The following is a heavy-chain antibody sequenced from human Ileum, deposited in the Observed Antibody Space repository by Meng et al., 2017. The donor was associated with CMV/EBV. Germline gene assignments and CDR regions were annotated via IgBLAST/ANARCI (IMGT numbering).Heavy chain of an antibody. CDR1: GDRFSTNNVA. CDR3: ARESELLRFDH. CDR2: TAYRSKWDY. J-gene: IGHJ4*02. V-gene: IGHV6-1*01. D-gene: IGHD6-6*01. Sequence: HLNESVPRLVKPSQTLPLTCDMSGDRFSTNNVAWNWIRQSPLRGLEWLGRTAYRSKWDYEYSVSVESRITISPDTSKNQFSLHLRSVTPEDTAIYYCARESELLRFDHWGQGTLVTVSS.